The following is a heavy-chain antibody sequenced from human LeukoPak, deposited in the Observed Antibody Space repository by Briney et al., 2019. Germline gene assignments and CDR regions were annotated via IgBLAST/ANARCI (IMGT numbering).Heavy chain of an antibody. CDR3: ARGGRGYCTSSSCHFDY. V-gene: IGHV6-1*01. Sequence: SQTLSLTCAISGDSITSAAWNWIRQSPPRGLEWLGRTYYRSKWYTDYAVSVKSRITINPDTSKNQFSLQLNSVTPEDTAVYYCARGGRGYCTSSSCHFDYWGQGTRVTVSS. CDR1: GDSITSAA. D-gene: IGHD2-2*01. J-gene: IGHJ4*02. CDR2: TYYRSKWYT.